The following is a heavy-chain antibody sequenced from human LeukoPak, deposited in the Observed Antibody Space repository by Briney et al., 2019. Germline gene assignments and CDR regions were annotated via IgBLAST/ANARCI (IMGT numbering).Heavy chain of an antibody. CDR2: ISYDGSNK. V-gene: IGHV3-30*04. CDR3: ARDQILLWFGGPAQGFDY. CDR1: GFTFSNYA. J-gene: IGHJ4*02. D-gene: IGHD3-10*01. Sequence: PGGSLRLSCAASGFTFSNYAMHWVRQAPGKGLEWVAVISYDGSNKYYADSVKGRFTISRNNFKNTLYLQMNSLRAEDTAVYYCARDQILLWFGGPAQGFDYWGQGTLVTVSS.